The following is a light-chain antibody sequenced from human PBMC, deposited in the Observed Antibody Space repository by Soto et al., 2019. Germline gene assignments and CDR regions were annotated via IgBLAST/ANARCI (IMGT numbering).Light chain of an antibody. CDR1: QTISSW. Sequence: DIQMTQSPSTLSGSVGDRVTITCRASQTISSWLAWYQQKPGKAPKLLIYKASTLKSGVPSRFSGSGSGTEFTLPISSLQPDDFATYYCQHYNSYSEALGQGTKVDSK. CDR3: QHYNSYSEA. V-gene: IGKV1-5*03. J-gene: IGKJ1*01. CDR2: KAS.